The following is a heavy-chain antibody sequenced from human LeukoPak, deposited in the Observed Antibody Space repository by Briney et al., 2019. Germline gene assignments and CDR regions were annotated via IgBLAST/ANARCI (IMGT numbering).Heavy chain of an antibody. CDR1: GGSISSSSYY. D-gene: IGHD3-16*01. J-gene: IGHJ6*03. Sequence: SETLSLTCTVSGGSISSSSYYWGWIRQPPGKGLEWIGSIYYSGSTNYNPSLKSRVTISVDTSKNQFSLKLSSVTAADTAVYYCARSFGGAGGYYYYYYMDVWGKGTTVTISS. CDR3: ARSFGGAGGYYYYYYMDV. V-gene: IGHV4-39*07. CDR2: IYYSGST.